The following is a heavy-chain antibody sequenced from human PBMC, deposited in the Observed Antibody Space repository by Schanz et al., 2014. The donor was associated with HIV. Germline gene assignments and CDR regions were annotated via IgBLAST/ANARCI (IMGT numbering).Heavy chain of an antibody. V-gene: IGHV1-69*01. D-gene: IGHD3-10*01. CDR3: ARVGAGVTVFFDY. CDR1: GYSFTSYD. Sequence: QVQLVQSGAGVKKPGASVKVSCKASGYSFTSYDINWVRQATGQGLEWMGGFIPVFGTANYAQKFQGRVTMTADESTSTAYMELSSLRSEDTAVYYCARVGAGVTVFFDYWGQGTLVSVSS. CDR2: FIPVFGTA. J-gene: IGHJ4*02.